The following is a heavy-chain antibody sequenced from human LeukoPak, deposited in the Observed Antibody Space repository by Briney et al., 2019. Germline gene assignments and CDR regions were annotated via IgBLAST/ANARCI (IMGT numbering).Heavy chain of an antibody. J-gene: IGHJ6*03. Sequence: PGGSLRLSCAASGFTFSSYSMNWVRQAPGKGLEWVSSISSGSSYIYYADSVKGRFTISRDNAKNSLYLQMSSLRAEDTAVYYCAREVVVPAAARHYYYYYYMDVWGKGTTVTVSS. CDR2: ISSGSSYI. CDR3: AREVVVPAAARHYYYYYYMDV. D-gene: IGHD2-2*01. V-gene: IGHV3-21*01. CDR1: GFTFSSYS.